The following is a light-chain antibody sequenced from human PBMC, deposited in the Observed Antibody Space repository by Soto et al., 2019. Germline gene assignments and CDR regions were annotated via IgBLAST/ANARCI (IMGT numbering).Light chain of an antibody. CDR1: STDFVSYNR. Sequence: QSVLSQPPSVCGSPGQSVTISCTGTSTDFVSYNRVSWYQQPPGTAPKLIIYEASNRPSGVPDRFSGYKSGNTASLTISGLQAADEADYYCSLYASENTYVFGTGPKVTVL. J-gene: IGLJ1*01. V-gene: IGLV2-18*01. CDR3: SLYASENTYV. CDR2: EAS.